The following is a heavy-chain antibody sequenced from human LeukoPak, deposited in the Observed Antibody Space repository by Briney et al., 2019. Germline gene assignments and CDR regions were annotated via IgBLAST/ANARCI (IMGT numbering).Heavy chain of an antibody. J-gene: IGHJ4*02. D-gene: IGHD6-6*01. V-gene: IGHV3-21*01. CDR2: ISSSSSYI. CDR3: TRDWRSALDY. Sequence: PGGSLRLSCAASGFTFSSYSMDWVRQAPGKGLEWVSSISSSSSYIYYADSVKGRFTISRDNAKNSLYLQMNSLRAEDTAVYYCTRDWRSALDYWGQGSLVTVSS. CDR1: GFTFSSYS.